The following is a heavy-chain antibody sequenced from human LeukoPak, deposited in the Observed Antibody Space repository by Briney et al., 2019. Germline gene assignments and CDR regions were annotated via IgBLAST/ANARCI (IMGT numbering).Heavy chain of an antibody. J-gene: IGHJ4*02. Sequence: PGGSLRLSCAASGFTFSSYSMNWVRQAPGKGLEWVSSISSSSSYIYYADSVKGRFTISRDNAKNSLYLQMNSLRAEDTAVYYCASAGDSGSYGPPRGPNYFDYWGQGTLVTVS. CDR3: ASAGDSGSYGPPRGPNYFDY. CDR2: ISSSSSYI. D-gene: IGHD1-26*01. CDR1: GFTFSSYS. V-gene: IGHV3-21*01.